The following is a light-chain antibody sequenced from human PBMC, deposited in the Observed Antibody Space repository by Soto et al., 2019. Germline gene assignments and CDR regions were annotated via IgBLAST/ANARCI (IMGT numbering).Light chain of an antibody. Sequence: EIVMTQSPATLSVSPGERATLSCRASQSVSSNLAWYQQKPGQAPRILIYGASTRATGIPARFSGSGSGTEFTRTISSLQSEDFAVYYCQPYNNLPESFGQGTTVEIK. CDR1: QSVSSN. CDR2: GAS. CDR3: QPYNNLPES. J-gene: IGKJ1*01. V-gene: IGKV3-15*01.